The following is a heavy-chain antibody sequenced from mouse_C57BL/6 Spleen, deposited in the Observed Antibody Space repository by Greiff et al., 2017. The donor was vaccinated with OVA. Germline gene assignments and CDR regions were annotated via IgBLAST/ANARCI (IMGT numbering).Heavy chain of an antibody. D-gene: IGHD2-5*01. V-gene: IGHV14-4*01. CDR1: GFNIKDDY. CDR3: TTSGVIVTTYYFDY. CDR2: IDPENGDT. J-gene: IGHJ2*01. Sequence: VQLQQSGAELVRPGASVQLSCTASGFNIKDDYMHWVKQRPEQGLEWIGWIDPENGDTEYASKFQGKATITADTSSNTAYLQLSSLTSEDTAVYYCTTSGVIVTTYYFDYWGQGTTLTVSS.